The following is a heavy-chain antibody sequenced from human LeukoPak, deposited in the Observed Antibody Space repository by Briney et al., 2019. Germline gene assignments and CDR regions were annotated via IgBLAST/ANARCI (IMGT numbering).Heavy chain of an antibody. CDR1: GGSVSSGSYY. J-gene: IGHJ5*02. V-gene: IGHV4-61*01. CDR3: ARAGGMAARPSES. CDR2: IYYSGST. D-gene: IGHD6-6*01. Sequence: KPSETLSLTCTVSGGSVSSGSYYWTWIRQPPGKGLEWIGYIYYSGSTNYNPSLKSRVTISVDTSKNQFSLKLSSVTAADTAVYYCARAGGMAARPSESWGQGTLVTVSS.